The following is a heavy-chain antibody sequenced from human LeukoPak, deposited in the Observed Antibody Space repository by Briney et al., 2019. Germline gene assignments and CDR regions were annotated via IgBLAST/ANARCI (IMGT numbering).Heavy chain of an antibody. J-gene: IGHJ4*02. CDR3: ARDQQDSGWYDY. CDR1: GSTFSDYY. V-gene: IGHV3-11*06. CDR2: ISSSSSYT. D-gene: IGHD6-19*01. Sequence: PGGSLRLSCAASGSTFSDYYMSWIRQAPGKGLEWVSYISSSSSYTNYADSVKGRFTISRDNAKNSLYLQMNSLRAEDTAVYYCARDQQDSGWYDYWGQGTLVTVSS.